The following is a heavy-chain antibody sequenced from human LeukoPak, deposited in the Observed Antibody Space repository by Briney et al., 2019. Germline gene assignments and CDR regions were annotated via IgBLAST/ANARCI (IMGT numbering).Heavy chain of an antibody. J-gene: IGHJ5*02. V-gene: IGHV4-61*02. D-gene: IGHD6-19*01. CDR2: IYTSGST. CDR3: ARYSSGWIDP. CDR1: GGSISSGSYY. Sequence: SETLSLTCTVSGGSISSGSYYWSWIRQPAGKGLEWIGRIYTSGSTNYNPSLKSRVTISVDTSKNQFSLKLSSVTAADTAVYYCARYSSGWIDPWGQGTLVTVSS.